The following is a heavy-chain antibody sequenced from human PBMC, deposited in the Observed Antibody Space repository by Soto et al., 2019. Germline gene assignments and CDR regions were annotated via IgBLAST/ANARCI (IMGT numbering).Heavy chain of an antibody. Sequence: EVQLVESGGGLVKPGESLRLACAASGFTFSHYSMNWVRQAPGKGLEWVSSMSSTGSFMYYADSVKGRFNISRDSAKAALWLQMNNLRGEYTAVYCRLMGGGITGVDYMDVWGKGTTVIVSS. J-gene: IGHJ6*03. CDR2: MSSTGSFM. CDR3: LMGGGITGVDYMDV. D-gene: IGHD2-8*02. CDR1: GFTFSHYS. V-gene: IGHV3-21*01.